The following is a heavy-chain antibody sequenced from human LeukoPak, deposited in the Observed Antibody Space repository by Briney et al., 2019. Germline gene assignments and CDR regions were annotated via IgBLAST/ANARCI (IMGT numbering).Heavy chain of an antibody. J-gene: IGHJ4*02. D-gene: IGHD3-9*01. CDR1: GFTFSGYG. Sequence: GGSLRLSCAASGFTFSGYGMNWFRQAPGKGLEWVSYISDSSSTIYYADSVKGRLTISRDNAKNSLYLQMNSLRAEDTAVYYCARWGATGYGDYWGQGTLVTVSS. V-gene: IGHV3-48*03. CDR3: ARWGATGYGDY. CDR2: ISDSSSTI.